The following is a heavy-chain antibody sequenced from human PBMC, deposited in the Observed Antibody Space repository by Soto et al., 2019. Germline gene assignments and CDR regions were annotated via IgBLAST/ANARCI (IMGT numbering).Heavy chain of an antibody. CDR3: ARHPPYCSGGRCYYFDH. Sequence: SETLSLTCTVSGVSIGTYYWSWMRQSPGKGLEWLGDIYYSGSTNYNPSLRSRVTISVDTSKNQFSLKLISVTAADTALYYCARHPPYCSGGRCYYFDHWGQGTLVTVSS. V-gene: IGHV4-59*01. CDR2: IYYSGST. J-gene: IGHJ4*02. D-gene: IGHD2-15*01. CDR1: GVSIGTYY.